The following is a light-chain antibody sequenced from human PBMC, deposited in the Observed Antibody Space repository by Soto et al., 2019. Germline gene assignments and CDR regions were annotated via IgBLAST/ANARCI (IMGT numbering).Light chain of an antibody. Sequence: DIQMTQSPSTLSASVGDRVTISCRAGQTIGSWLAWYQQKPGKAPKLLIYKASTLKSGVPSRFSGSGSGTEFTLTISSLQPDDFATYYCQHYNSYSEAFGQGTKVDI. CDR3: QHYNSYSEA. CDR1: QTIGSW. V-gene: IGKV1-5*03. CDR2: KAS. J-gene: IGKJ1*01.